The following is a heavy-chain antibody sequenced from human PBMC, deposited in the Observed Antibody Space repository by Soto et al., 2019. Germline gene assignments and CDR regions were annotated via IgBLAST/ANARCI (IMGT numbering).Heavy chain of an antibody. J-gene: IGHJ4*02. Sequence: EVQLVESGGGLVQPGRSLRLSCAASGFTFDDYAMHWVRQAPGKGLEWVSGISWNSGSIGYADSVKGRFTISRDNGKNSLYLQMNRLRAEDTALYYCAKDRGLVLSFYFDYWGQGTLVTVSS. CDR2: ISWNSGSI. CDR3: AKDRGLVLSFYFDY. D-gene: IGHD6-19*01. V-gene: IGHV3-9*01. CDR1: GFTFDDYA.